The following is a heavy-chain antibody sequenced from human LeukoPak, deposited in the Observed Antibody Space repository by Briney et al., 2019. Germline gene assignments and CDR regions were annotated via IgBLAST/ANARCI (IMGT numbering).Heavy chain of an antibody. CDR1: GFAFSSYA. CDR3: AKAVVGATTGTKRGADS. V-gene: IGHV3-23*01. Sequence: GGSLRLSCAASGFAFSSYAMSWVRQAPGKGLEWVSGLSGSGSTRYYADSVKGRFTISRDNSRNTLDPQMNSLRVEDTALYYCAKAVVGATTGTKRGADSWGQGTLVTVSS. J-gene: IGHJ4*02. CDR2: LSGSGSTR. D-gene: IGHD1-26*01.